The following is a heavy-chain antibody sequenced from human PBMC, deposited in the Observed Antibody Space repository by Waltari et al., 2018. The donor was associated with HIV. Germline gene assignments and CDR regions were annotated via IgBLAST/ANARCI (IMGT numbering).Heavy chain of an antibody. J-gene: IGHJ4*02. Sequence: QVQLVESGGGVVQPGTSLRLSCAASGFTLSHFVIHWVRQAPGKGLEGVVGQSESGQTEYYADSVRGRFTISRDNSKNTVYLHMSSLRASDTAVYYCATKGGGSGSFDYFDYWGQGTLLTVSS. CDR2: QSESGQTE. CDR3: ATKGGGSGSFDYFDY. V-gene: IGHV3-30*04. D-gene: IGHD3-22*01. CDR1: GFTLSHFV.